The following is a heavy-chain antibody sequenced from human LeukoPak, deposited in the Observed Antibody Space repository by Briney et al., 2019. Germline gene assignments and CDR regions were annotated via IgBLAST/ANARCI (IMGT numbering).Heavy chain of an antibody. CDR2: FYYSGST. CDR1: GGSISSRPYC. D-gene: IGHD3-9*01. CDR3: ASSTGGILTGYYYYYYMDV. Sequence: PSETLSLTCTVSGGSISSRPYCWGWIRQPPGKGLEWLGSFYYSGSTSYRSSLKSRLSVSVDTSKNQISLKLSSVTAADTAVYYCASSTGGILTGYYYYYYMDVWGKGTTVTISS. V-gene: IGHV4-39*01. J-gene: IGHJ6*03.